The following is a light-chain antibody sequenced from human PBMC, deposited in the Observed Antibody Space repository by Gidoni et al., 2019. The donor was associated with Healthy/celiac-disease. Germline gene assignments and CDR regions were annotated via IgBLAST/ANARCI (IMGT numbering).Light chain of an antibody. J-gene: IGKJ2*01. CDR3: MQGINRPYT. CDR2: GLS. CDR1: QSLLDSDGKTY. V-gene: IGKV2-29*02. Sequence: TQTPLSLSVTPGQPASISCKSSQSLLDSDGKTYLYWYQQKPGQSPQLLIAGLSSRFSGVSDRFSGSGSGTDFTLKISRVEAEDVGVYYCMQGINRPYTFGQGTKLQIK.